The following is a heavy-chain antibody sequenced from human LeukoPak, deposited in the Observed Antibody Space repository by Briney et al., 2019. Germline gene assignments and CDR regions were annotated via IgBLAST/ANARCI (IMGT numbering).Heavy chain of an antibody. J-gene: IGHJ6*02. D-gene: IGHD1-26*01. CDR1: GFTFSSYS. CDR3: ARESGNGYVDV. Sequence: GGSLRLSCAASGFTFSSYSMNWVRQAPGKGLEWVSYISSSSSTIYYADSVKGRFTISRDNAKNSLYLQINSLRAEDTAEYYCARESGNGYVDVWGQGTTVTVSS. CDR2: ISSSSSTI. V-gene: IGHV3-48*04.